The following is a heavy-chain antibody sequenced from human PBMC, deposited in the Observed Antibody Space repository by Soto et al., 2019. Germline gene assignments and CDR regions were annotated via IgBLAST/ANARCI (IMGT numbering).Heavy chain of an antibody. CDR1: GFVFKDSS. J-gene: IGHJ4*02. D-gene: IGHD3-10*01. CDR2: IRDRAFSYAT. CDR3: TSLISAAQDY. Sequence: EVLLVESGGGLVQPGGSLKLSCAASGFVFKDSSIHWVRQASGKGLEWVGRIRDRAFSYATAYAASVKGRFTISRDDSINTAYLQMNSQKTEETAIYYCTSLISAAQDYWGQVTLVTVST. V-gene: IGHV3-73*01.